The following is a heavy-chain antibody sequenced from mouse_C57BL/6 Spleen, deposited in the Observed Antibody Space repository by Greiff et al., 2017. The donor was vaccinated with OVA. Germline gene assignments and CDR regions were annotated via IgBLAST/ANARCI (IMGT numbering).Heavy chain of an antibody. CDR1: GYTFTSYW. J-gene: IGHJ2*01. Sequence: QVQLQQPGAELVKPGASVKLSCKASGYTFTSYWMHWVKQRPGQGLEWIGMIHPNSGSTNYNEKFKSKATLTVDKSTSTAYMQLSSLTSEDSAVYYCARRIYSYYFDYWGQGTTLTVSS. D-gene: IGHD2-12*01. CDR3: ARRIYSYYFDY. CDR2: IHPNSGST. V-gene: IGHV1-64*01.